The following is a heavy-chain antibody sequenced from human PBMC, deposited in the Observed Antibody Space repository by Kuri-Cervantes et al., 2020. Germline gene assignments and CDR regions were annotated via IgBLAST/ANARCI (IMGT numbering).Heavy chain of an antibody. J-gene: IGHJ4*02. D-gene: IGHD3-3*01. V-gene: IGHV3-23*01. Sequence: GESLKISCAASGFTFSSYAMNWVRQAPGEGLEWVSSTSANGGSTYYADSVKGRFTISRDNSKNTLYLQMNNLRTEDTAVYYCAKGHDFWSGRAYDFWGQGTLVTVSS. CDR2: TSANGGST. CDR3: AKGHDFWSGRAYDF. CDR1: GFTFSSYA.